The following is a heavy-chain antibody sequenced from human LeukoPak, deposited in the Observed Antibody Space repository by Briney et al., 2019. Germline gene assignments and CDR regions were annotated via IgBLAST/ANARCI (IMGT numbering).Heavy chain of an antibody. CDR2: IYYSGGT. V-gene: IGHV4-31*03. Sequence: SQTLSLTCTVSGGSISSGGYYWSWIRQHPGKGLEWIGYIYYSGGTYYNPSLKSRVTISVDTSKNQFSLKLSSVTAADTAVYYCARALRFLEWFDYWGQGTLVTVSS. CDR3: ARALRFLEWFDY. J-gene: IGHJ4*02. D-gene: IGHD3-3*01. CDR1: GGSISSGGYY.